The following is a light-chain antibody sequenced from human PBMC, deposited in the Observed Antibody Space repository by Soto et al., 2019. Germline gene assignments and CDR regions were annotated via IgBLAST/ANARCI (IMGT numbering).Light chain of an antibody. V-gene: IGLV1-40*01. CDR2: GNS. J-gene: IGLJ2*01. CDR1: SSNIGAGYD. CDR3: QSYDSSLSGWGV. Sequence: QSVLTQPPSVSGAPGQRVTISCTGSSSNIGAGYDVHWYQQLPGTAPKLPIYGNSNRPSGVPDRFSGSKSGTSASLAITGLQAEDEADYYCQSYDSSLSGWGVFGGGTQLTVL.